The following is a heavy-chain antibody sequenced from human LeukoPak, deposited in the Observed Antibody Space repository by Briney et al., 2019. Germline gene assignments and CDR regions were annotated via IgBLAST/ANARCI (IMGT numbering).Heavy chain of an antibody. CDR3: ARDRDSSRNAFDI. J-gene: IGHJ3*02. CDR1: GGTFSSYA. CDR2: IIPIFGTA. Sequence: GASVKVSCKASGGTFSSYAISWVRQAPGQGLEWMGGIIPIFGTANYAQKFQGRVTITADKSTSTAYMELSSLRSEDTAVYYCARDRDSSRNAFDIWGQGTMVTVSS. D-gene: IGHD6-13*01. V-gene: IGHV1-69*06.